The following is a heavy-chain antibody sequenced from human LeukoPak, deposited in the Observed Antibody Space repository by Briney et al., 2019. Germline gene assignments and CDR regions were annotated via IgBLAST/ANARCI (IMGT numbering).Heavy chain of an antibody. J-gene: IGHJ6*02. D-gene: IGHD6-19*01. CDR1: GYTFTSYD. V-gene: IGHV1-8*01. CDR3: ARDPAVAGPYGMDV. Sequence: ASVKGSCKASGYTFTSYDINWVRQATGQGLEWMGWMNPNSGNTGYAQKFQGRVTMTRNTSISTAYMELRSLRSEDTAVYYCARDPAVAGPYGMDVWGQGTTVTVSS. CDR2: MNPNSGNT.